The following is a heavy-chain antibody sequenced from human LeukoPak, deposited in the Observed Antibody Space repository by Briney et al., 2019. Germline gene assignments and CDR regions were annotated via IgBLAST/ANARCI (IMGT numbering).Heavy chain of an antibody. CDR3: ARYYYDGNWFDP. Sequence: ASVKVSCKASGYTFTGYYMHWVRQAPRQGLEWMGWINPNSGGTNYAQKFQGRVTMTRDTSISTAYMELSRLRSDDTAVYYCARYYYDGNWFDPWGQGTLVTVSS. J-gene: IGHJ5*02. CDR2: INPNSGGT. CDR1: GYTFTGYY. V-gene: IGHV1-2*02. D-gene: IGHD3-22*01.